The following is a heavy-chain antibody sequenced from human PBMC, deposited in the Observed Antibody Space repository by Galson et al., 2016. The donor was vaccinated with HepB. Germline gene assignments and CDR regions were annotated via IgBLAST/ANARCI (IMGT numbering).Heavy chain of an antibody. D-gene: IGHD3-10*01. CDR2: IKEDGSEK. Sequence: SLRLSCAASGFNFGNYWMSWVRQAPGMGLEWVANIKEDGSEKYYVDSVKGRFTISRDNAHNSLYLQMNSLRAEDTAVYYCARDFRGSKIRARDFDFWGQGTLVTVSS. CDR1: GFNFGNYW. J-gene: IGHJ4*02. CDR3: ARDFRGSKIRARDFDF. V-gene: IGHV3-7*01.